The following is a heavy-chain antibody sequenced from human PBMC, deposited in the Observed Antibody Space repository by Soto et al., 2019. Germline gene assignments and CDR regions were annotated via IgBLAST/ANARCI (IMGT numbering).Heavy chain of an antibody. Sequence: PSQTLSLTCAISGDSVSSNSATWGWIRQSPSRVREWLGRTYYRSKWYTDYALSVKSRLTINPDTSKNLFSLQLNSVPPDDTAVYYCAGENGAAAQAHYYYGLDVWGQGTTVTVSS. D-gene: IGHD2-2*01. CDR3: AGENGAAAQAHYYYGLDV. CDR1: GDSVSSNSAT. V-gene: IGHV6-1*01. J-gene: IGHJ6*02. CDR2: TYYRSKWYT.